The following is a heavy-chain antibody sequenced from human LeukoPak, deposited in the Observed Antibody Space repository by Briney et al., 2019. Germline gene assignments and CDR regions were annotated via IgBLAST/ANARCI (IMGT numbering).Heavy chain of an antibody. V-gene: IGHV3-11*01. J-gene: IGHJ4*02. CDR2: ISSSDTTI. CDR1: GFTFSDYY. D-gene: IGHD2-2*01. CDR3: ARSLPATLLDY. Sequence: GGSLRLSCVASGFTFSDYYMSWLRQAPGKGLEWVSYISSSDTTIYYADSVKGRFTISRDNAKNSLYLQMNSLRVEDTAVYYCARSLPATLLDYWGQGTLVTVSS.